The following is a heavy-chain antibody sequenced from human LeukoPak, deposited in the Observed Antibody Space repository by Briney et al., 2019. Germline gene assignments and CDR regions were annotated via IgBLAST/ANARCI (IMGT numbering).Heavy chain of an antibody. CDR3: ARATYYYDSSGYYLQDY. D-gene: IGHD3-22*01. J-gene: IGHJ4*02. Sequence: PGGSLRLSCAASGFTFSSYWMHWVRQAPGKGLVWVSRINSDGSSTSYADSVKGRFTISRDNSKNTLYLQMNSLRAEDTAVYYCARATYYYDSSGYYLQDYWGQGTLVTVSS. CDR1: GFTFSSYW. V-gene: IGHV3-74*01. CDR2: INSDGSST.